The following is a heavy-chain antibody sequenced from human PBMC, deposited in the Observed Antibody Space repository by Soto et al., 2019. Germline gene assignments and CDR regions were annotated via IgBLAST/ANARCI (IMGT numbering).Heavy chain of an antibody. V-gene: IGHV4-34*01. J-gene: IGHJ5*02. Sequence: QVRLQQWGTGLLKSSETLSLTCAVYGGSFSGYYWSWLRQPPGHGLELIGEINHRGSPNYNPSLKCRVAISVDTSKILFSLKMSSVTAADTAVYYCATANWSHHYFDPWGQGTLVTVSS. CDR2: INHRGSP. CDR1: GGSFSGYY. D-gene: IGHD1-1*01. CDR3: ATANWSHHYFDP.